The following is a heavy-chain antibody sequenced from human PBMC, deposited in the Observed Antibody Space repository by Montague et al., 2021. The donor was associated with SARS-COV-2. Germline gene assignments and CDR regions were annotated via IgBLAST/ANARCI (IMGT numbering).Heavy chain of an antibody. CDR3: ARDLIQGARRIYYSGMDV. V-gene: IGHV3-11*01. CDR1: GFPFSDYY. J-gene: IGHJ6*02. CDR2: IGNSGDTI. Sequence: SRSLSLSASGFPFSDYYMSWIRQAPGKGLEWISYIGNSGDTIYHADSVKGRFTISRDNARNSLYLQMNSLRAEDTAVYYCARDLIQGARRIYYSGMDVWGQGTMVTVSS. D-gene: IGHD3-10*01.